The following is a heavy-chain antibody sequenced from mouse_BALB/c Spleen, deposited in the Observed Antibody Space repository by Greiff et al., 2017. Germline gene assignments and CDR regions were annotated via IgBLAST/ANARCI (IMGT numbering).Heavy chain of an antibody. Sequence: QVTLKVSGPGILQPSQTLSLTCSFSGFSLSTSGMGVGWIRQPSGKGLEWLAHIWWDDDKRYNPALKSRLTISKDTSSNQVFLKIASVDTADTATYYCALYYGSSHYFDYWGQGTTLTVSS. D-gene: IGHD1-1*01. V-gene: IGHV8-8*01. CDR1: GFSLSTSGMG. CDR2: IWWDDDK. J-gene: IGHJ2*01. CDR3: ALYYGSSHYFDY.